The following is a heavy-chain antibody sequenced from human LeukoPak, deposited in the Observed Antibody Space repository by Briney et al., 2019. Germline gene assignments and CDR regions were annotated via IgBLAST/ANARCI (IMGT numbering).Heavy chain of an antibody. Sequence: SETLSLTCTVSGGSVSSYYWSWIRQPPGKGLEWIGYIYYSGSTNYNPSLKSRVTISVDTSKNQFSLKLSSVTAADTAVYYCARDHQIANYYGSGSDAFDIWGQGTMVTVPS. CDR2: IYYSGST. D-gene: IGHD3-10*01. CDR3: ARDHQIANYYGSGSDAFDI. V-gene: IGHV4-59*02. CDR1: GGSVSSYY. J-gene: IGHJ3*02.